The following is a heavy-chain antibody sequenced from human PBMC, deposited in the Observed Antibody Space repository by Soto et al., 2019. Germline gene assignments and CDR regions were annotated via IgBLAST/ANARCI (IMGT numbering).Heavy chain of an antibody. Sequence: GPEVTKPGASVKVSCKASGCSLSSYGLNWVRQAPGQGLEWMGWIRASNGHTNYAKKFQGRVSMTADTSTSTANLELTSLRSDHTAVYYCARVSYYDVVAGYDPQKYFYYGMDVWGQGTTVTVSS. D-gene: IGHD6-19*01. V-gene: IGHV1-18*01. CDR3: ARVSYYDVVAGYDPQKYFYYGMDV. CDR2: IRASNGHT. J-gene: IGHJ6*02. CDR1: GCSLSSYG.